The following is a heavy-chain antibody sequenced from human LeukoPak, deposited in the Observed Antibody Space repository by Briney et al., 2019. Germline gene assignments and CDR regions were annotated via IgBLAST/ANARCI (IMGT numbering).Heavy chain of an antibody. CDR2: IWYDGSNK. J-gene: IGHJ5*02. CDR1: GFTFSSYG. CDR3: ASSRIDYGDYDLDP. V-gene: IGHV3-33*01. D-gene: IGHD4-17*01. Sequence: GRSLRLSCAASGFTFSSYGMHWVRQAPGKGLEGVAVIWYDGSNKYYADSVKGRFTISRDNSKNTLYLQMNSLRAEDTAVYYCASSRIDYGDYDLDPWGQGTLVTVSS.